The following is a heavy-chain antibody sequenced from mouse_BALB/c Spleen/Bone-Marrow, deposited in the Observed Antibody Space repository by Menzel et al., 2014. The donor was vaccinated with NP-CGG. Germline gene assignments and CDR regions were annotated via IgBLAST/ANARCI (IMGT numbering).Heavy chain of an antibody. CDR2: IHYSGST. CDR3: ARDYYGWFAY. J-gene: IGHJ3*01. V-gene: IGHV3-1*02. CDR1: GYSITSGYS. D-gene: IGHD1-1*01. Sequence: EVKLQESGPDLVKPSQSLSLTCTVTGYSITSGYSCHWIRQFPGNKLEWMGYIHYSGSTNYNPSLKSRISITRDTSKNQFFPQLNSVTTEDTATYYCARDYYGWFAYWGQGTLVTVSA.